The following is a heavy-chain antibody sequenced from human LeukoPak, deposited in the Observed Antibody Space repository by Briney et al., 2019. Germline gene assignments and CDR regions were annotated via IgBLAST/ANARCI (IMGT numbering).Heavy chain of an antibody. CDR3: ARERTYGSGSYIFDF. J-gene: IGHJ4*02. Sequence: ASVKVSCKASGYTFTGYYMHWVRQAPGQGLEWMGWINPNSGGTNYAQKFQGRVTMTRDTSISTAYMELSRLRSDDTAVYYCARERTYGSGSYIFDFWGQGTLVTVSS. V-gene: IGHV1-2*02. CDR1: GYTFTGYY. D-gene: IGHD3-10*01. CDR2: INPNSGGT.